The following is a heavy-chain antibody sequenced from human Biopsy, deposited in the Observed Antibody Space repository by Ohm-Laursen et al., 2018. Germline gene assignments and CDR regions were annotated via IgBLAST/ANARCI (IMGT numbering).Heavy chain of an antibody. V-gene: IGHV3-33*01. CDR2: IWFDGTKK. J-gene: IGHJ4*02. CDR1: GFIFSSYG. CDR3: ARDSTINTVTTADY. D-gene: IGHD4-11*01. Sequence: SLRLSCTASGFIFSSYGIHWVRQAPGKGLDWVAVIWFDGTKKYYADSVKGRFTISRDDSKNTVYLQMNSLRAEDTAIYYCARDSTINTVTTADYWGQGTLVTVSS.